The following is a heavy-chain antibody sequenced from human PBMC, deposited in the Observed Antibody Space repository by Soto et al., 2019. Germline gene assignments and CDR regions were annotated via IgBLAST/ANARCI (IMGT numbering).Heavy chain of an antibody. Sequence: SETLTLTCAVYGGSFSGYYWSWIRQPPGKGLEWIGESNHSGSTNYNPSLKSRVTISVDTSKNQFSLKLSSVTAADTAVYYCARGTVTTPYYYYGMDVWGQGTTVTVSS. J-gene: IGHJ6*02. CDR2: SNHSGST. CDR3: ARGTVTTPYYYYGMDV. D-gene: IGHD4-4*01. V-gene: IGHV4-34*01. CDR1: GGSFSGYY.